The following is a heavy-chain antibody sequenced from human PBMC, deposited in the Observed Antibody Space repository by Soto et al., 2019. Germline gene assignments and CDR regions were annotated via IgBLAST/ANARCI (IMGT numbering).Heavy chain of an antibody. CDR3: ASPLFEDILTGDLYMDV. Sequence: ASVKVSCKASGYTFTSYGISWVRQAPGQGLEWMGWISAYNGNTNYAQKLQGRVTMTTDTSTSTAYMELRSLRSDDTAVYYCASPLFEDILTGDLYMDVWGKGTTVTVSS. CDR2: ISAYNGNT. J-gene: IGHJ6*03. D-gene: IGHD3-9*01. V-gene: IGHV1-18*01. CDR1: GYTFTSYG.